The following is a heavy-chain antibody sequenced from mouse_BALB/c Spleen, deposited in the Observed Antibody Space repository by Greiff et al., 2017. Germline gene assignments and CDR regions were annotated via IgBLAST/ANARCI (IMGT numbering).Heavy chain of an antibody. D-gene: IGHD2-1*01. Sequence: VQLQQPGAELVRPGASVKLSCKASGYTFTSYWINWVKQRPGQGLEWIGNIYPSDSYTNYNQKFKDKATLTVDKSSSTAYMQLSSPTSEDSAVYYCTRGGGNYEFAYWGQGTLVTVSA. CDR2: IYPSDSYT. V-gene: IGHV1-69*02. CDR3: TRGGGNYEFAY. CDR1: GYTFTSYW. J-gene: IGHJ3*01.